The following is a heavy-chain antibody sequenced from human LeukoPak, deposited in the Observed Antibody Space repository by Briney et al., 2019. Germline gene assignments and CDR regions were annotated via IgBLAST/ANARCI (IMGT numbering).Heavy chain of an antibody. Sequence: PGGSLRLSCAASGFTFSSCWMHWVRQVPGKGLVWVSRINTDGTTTSYADSVKGRFTISRDNSKNTLYLQMNSLRAEDTAVYYCAKDQELEPAKAFDIWGQGTMVTVSS. CDR2: INTDGTTT. D-gene: IGHD1-1*01. CDR3: AKDQELEPAKAFDI. CDR1: GFTFSSCW. V-gene: IGHV3-74*01. J-gene: IGHJ3*02.